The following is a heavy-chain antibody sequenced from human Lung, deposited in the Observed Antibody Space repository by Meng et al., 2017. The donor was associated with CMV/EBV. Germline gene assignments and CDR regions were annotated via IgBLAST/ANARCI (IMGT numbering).Heavy chain of an antibody. D-gene: IGHD2-2*01. J-gene: IGHJ6*02. Sequence: GESLKISCAASGFTFSSYAMHWVRQAPGKGLEWVAVISYDGSNKYYADFVKGRFTISRDNSKNTLYLQMNSLRAEDTAVYYCARDWNVVVPAATYYYYGMDVXGRGXTVTVSS. CDR2: ISYDGSNK. CDR1: GFTFSSYA. CDR3: ARDWNVVVPAATYYYYGMDV. V-gene: IGHV3-30-3*01.